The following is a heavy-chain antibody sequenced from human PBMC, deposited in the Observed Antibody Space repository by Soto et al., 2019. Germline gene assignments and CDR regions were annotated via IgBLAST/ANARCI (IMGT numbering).Heavy chain of an antibody. CDR3: ASRGIAVAADDY. V-gene: IGHV1-3*01. D-gene: IGHD6-19*01. Sequence: ASVKVSFKASGYTFTSYAMHWLRQAPGQRLEWMGWINAGNGNTKYSQKFQGRVTITRDTSASTAYMELSSLRSEDTAVYYCASRGIAVAADDYWGQGTLVTVSS. J-gene: IGHJ4*02. CDR1: GYTFTSYA. CDR2: INAGNGNT.